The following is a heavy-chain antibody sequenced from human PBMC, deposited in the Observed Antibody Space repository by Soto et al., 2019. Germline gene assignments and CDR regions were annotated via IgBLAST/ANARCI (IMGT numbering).Heavy chain of an antibody. J-gene: IGHJ4*02. CDR2: IYYSGST. D-gene: IGHD2-2*01. Sequence: SETLSLTCTVSGGSISSGGYYWSWIRQHPGKGLEWIGYIYYSGSTYYNPSLKSRVTISVDTSKNQFSLKLSSVTAADTAVYYCARYCSSTSCQGEYYFDYWGQGTLVTVSS. CDR1: GGSISSGGYY. V-gene: IGHV4-31*03. CDR3: ARYCSSTSCQGEYYFDY.